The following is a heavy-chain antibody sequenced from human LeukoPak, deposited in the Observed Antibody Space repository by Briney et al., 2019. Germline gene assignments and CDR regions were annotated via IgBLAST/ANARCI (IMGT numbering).Heavy chain of an antibody. CDR2: IYSGGST. Sequence: GGSLRLSCAASGFTVSSNYMSWVRQAPGKGLEWVSVIYSGGSTYYADSVKGRFTISRENSKNTLYLQMNSLRAEDTAVYYCARGGDSSGWYNWFDPWGQGTLVTVSS. CDR3: ARGGDSSGWYNWFDP. J-gene: IGHJ5*02. CDR1: GFTVSSNY. D-gene: IGHD6-19*01. V-gene: IGHV3-53*01.